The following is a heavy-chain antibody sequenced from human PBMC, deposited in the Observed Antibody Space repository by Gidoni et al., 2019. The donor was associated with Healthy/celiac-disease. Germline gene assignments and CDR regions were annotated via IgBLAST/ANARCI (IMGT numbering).Heavy chain of an antibody. CDR2: IGGSGGST. V-gene: IGHV3-23*01. CDR3: AKDGMVATISGLDY. J-gene: IGHJ4*02. Sequence: EVQLLDSWGGLVQLGESLSRACATSGFPFRRYAMSWVRQAPGKGGEWVAAIGGSGGSTYYADSVKGRFTISRDNSKNTLYLQMNSLRAEDTAVYYCAKDGMVATISGLDYWGQGTLVTVSS. CDR1: GFPFRRYA. D-gene: IGHD5-12*01.